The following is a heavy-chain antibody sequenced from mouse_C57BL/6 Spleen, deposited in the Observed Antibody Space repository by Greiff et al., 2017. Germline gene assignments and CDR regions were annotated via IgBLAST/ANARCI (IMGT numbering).Heavy chain of an antibody. J-gene: IGHJ3*01. CDR1: GFNIKDDY. D-gene: IGHD1-1*01. V-gene: IGHV14-4*01. CDR2: IDPENGDT. CDR3: TTAYYYGSRAY. Sequence: VQLQQSGAELVRPGASVKLSCTASGFNIKDDYMHWVKQRPEQGLEWIGWIDPENGDTEYASKFQGKATITADTSSNTAYLQLSSLTSEDTAVYYCTTAYYYGSRAYWGQGTLVTVSA.